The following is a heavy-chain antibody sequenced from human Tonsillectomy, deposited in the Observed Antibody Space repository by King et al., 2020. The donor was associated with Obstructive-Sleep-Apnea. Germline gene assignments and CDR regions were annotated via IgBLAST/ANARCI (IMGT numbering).Heavy chain of an antibody. J-gene: IGHJ6*02. V-gene: IGHV3-30*18. CDR3: AKDHSAGDSDFYYYEMDV. CDR1: GFTFSNYG. CDR2: ISYDGSSK. Sequence: QLVQSGGGVVQPGRFLRLSCSASGFTFSNYGMHWVRQAPGKGLQWVAVISYDGSSKYYADSVKGRFTISRDSSRNTLYLQMNSLRAEDTAVYYCAKDHSAGDSDFYYYEMDVWGQGTTVTVSS. D-gene: IGHD1-26*01.